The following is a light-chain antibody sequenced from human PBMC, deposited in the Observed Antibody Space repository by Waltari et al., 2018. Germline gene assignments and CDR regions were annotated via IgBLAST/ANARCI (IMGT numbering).Light chain of an antibody. CDR1: SSDVGGYNY. V-gene: IGLV2-14*01. Sequence: QSALTQPASVSGSPGQSITISCTGTSSDVGGYNYVSWYQQHPGKAPKLMIYDVSKRPSGVTQRFSGSKSGNTASLTISGLQAEDEADYYCSSYTSSSTSVFGGGTKLTVL. CDR2: DVS. CDR3: SSYTSSSTSV. J-gene: IGLJ2*01.